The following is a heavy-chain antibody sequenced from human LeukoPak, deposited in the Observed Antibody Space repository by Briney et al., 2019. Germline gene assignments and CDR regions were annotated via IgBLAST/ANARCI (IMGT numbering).Heavy chain of an antibody. Sequence: PGGSLRLSCAASGFTFSTYWMSWVRQAPGKGLEWVANIKQDGNEKYYVDSVKGRFTISRDNAKNSLYLQMNSLRVEDTAVYYCASRIVGTPDYFDYWGQGTLVTVSS. CDR1: GFTFSTYW. CDR3: ASRIVGTPDYFDY. J-gene: IGHJ4*02. D-gene: IGHD1-26*01. CDR2: IKQDGNEK. V-gene: IGHV3-7*01.